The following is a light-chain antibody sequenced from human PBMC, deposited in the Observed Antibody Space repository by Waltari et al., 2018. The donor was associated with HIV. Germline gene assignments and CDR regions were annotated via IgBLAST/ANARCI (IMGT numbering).Light chain of an antibody. CDR1: QSILFSTTNSND. Sequence: DIVLTQSPHPPTVSLCERATSNCKTRQSILFSTTNSNDLAWYQQKPGHPPKLLISWASGRRSGVPDRFSGAGSGTDFTLTITSLQAEDVAVYYCQQYYSHPRTFGQGTKLEI. CDR2: WAS. J-gene: IGKJ2*01. V-gene: IGKV4-1*01. CDR3: QQYYSHPRT.